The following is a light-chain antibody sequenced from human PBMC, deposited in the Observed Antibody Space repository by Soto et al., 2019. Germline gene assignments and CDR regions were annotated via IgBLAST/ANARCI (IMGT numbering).Light chain of an antibody. CDR3: HQRQSWPRT. CDR1: QSISSW. Sequence: TQSPPTLSASVGDRVTITCRASQSISSWLAWYQHRPGQAPRLLIYQTSIRAAGIPARFSASGTGTDFTLTISDVQPEDFAVYYCHQRQSWPRTFGQGTKVDIK. V-gene: IGKV3-11*01. J-gene: IGKJ1*01. CDR2: QTS.